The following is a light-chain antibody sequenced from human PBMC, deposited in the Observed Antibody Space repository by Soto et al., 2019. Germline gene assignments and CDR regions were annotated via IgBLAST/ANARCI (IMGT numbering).Light chain of an antibody. CDR2: AAS. Sequence: DIQMTQSPSSVSASVGDRVTITCRASQSISNYLAWYQHKPGKAPKLLIYAASALQSGVPLRFSGSGSGTDFTLTISSLQPEDFATCFCQQAHIVPFTFGRGTRLEIK. CDR1: QSISNY. CDR3: QQAHIVPFT. V-gene: IGKV1D-12*01. J-gene: IGKJ5*01.